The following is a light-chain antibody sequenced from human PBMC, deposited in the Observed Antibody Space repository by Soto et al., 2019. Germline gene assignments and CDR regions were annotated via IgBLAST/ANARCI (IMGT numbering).Light chain of an antibody. V-gene: IGKV1-39*01. CDR1: QSISIY. CDR2: AAS. Sequence: DIQMTQSPSSLSASVGDRVTITCRASQSISIYLNWYQQKPGKAPKHMIYAASSLQSGVISRFSGSGSASEFTLTISSLQPEDFANYYCQRSYSTPRTFGQGTKLEIK. CDR3: QRSYSTPRT. J-gene: IGKJ2*02.